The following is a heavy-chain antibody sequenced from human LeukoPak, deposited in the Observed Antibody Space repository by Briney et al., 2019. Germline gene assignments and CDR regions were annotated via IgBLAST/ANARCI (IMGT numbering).Heavy chain of an antibody. J-gene: IGHJ3*02. CDR1: GYSISSGYY. CDR3: ARCGRLCIVVVPDAFDI. V-gene: IGHV4-38-2*02. Sequence: PSETLSLTCTVSGYSISSGYYWGWIRQPPGKGLDWIGSIYHSGSTYYNPSLKSRVTISVDTSKNQFSLKLSSVTAADTAVYYCARCGRLCIVVVPDAFDIWGQGTMVTVSS. D-gene: IGHD2-2*01. CDR2: IYHSGST.